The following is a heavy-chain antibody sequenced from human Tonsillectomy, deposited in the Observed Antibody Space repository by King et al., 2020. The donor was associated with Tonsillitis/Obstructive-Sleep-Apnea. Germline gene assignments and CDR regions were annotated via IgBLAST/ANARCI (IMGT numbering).Heavy chain of an antibody. D-gene: IGHD6-13*01. Sequence: QLVQSGAEVKKPGASVKVSCKASGHTFTSYPMHWVRQAPGQRLEWMGWINAGNGNTKYSQKFQGRVTITRDTSASTAYMELSSLRSEDTAVYYCATLPSSSWARNDALDIWGQGTMVTVSS. V-gene: IGHV1-3*01. CDR1: GHTFTSYP. CDR2: INAGNGNT. J-gene: IGHJ3*02. CDR3: ATLPSSSWARNDALDI.